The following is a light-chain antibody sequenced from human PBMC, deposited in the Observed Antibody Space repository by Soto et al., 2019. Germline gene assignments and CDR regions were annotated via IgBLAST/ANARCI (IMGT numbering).Light chain of an antibody. CDR1: QSLLHSDGDNY. Sequence: DIVMTQSPLSLPATPGEPASISCKSSQSLLHSDGDNYLEWYVQKAGQSPQLLIYLVSHRASGVPDRLSGSGSGTDFTLKISKVEADDVGVYYCMQTLQTPYTFGPGTKVEIK. CDR2: LVS. V-gene: IGKV2-28*01. CDR3: MQTLQTPYT. J-gene: IGKJ3*01.